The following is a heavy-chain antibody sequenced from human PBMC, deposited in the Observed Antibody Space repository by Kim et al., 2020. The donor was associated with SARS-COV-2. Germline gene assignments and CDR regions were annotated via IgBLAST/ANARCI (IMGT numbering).Heavy chain of an antibody. CDR2: INAGNGNT. J-gene: IGHJ4*02. V-gene: IGHV1-3*01. CDR3: ARGHDYGDYLYDY. Sequence: ASVKVSCKASGYTFTSYAMHWVRQAPGQRLEWMGWINAGNGNTKYSQKFQGRVTITRDTSASTAYMELSSLRSEDTAVYYCARGHDYGDYLYDYWGQGTLVTVSS. CDR1: GYTFTSYA. D-gene: IGHD4-17*01.